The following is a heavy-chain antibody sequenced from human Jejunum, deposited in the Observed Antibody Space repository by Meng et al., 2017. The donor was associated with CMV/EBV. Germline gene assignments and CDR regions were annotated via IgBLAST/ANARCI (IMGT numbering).Heavy chain of an antibody. Sequence: ASGLTFDDYAMHWVRQAPGKGLEWVSGISWNSGSIGYADSVKGRFTISRDSARNSLYLQMNSLRAEDTALYYCAKEHLEYYYGMDVWGQGTTVTVSS. V-gene: IGHV3-9*01. CDR1: GLTFDDYA. CDR3: AKEHLEYYYGMDV. CDR2: ISWNSGSI. D-gene: IGHD1-1*01. J-gene: IGHJ6*02.